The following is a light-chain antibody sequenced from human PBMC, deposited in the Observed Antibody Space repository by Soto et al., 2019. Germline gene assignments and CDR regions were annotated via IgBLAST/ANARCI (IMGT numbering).Light chain of an antibody. V-gene: IGLV2-18*02. Sequence: QSVLTQPPSVSGSPGQSVTISCTGTSSDVGGYNRVSWYRQPPGTAPKLMIYEVSNRPSGVPDRFSGSKSGNTASLTISGLQAEDEDDYYCSSYTSSSTYVFGTGTQLTVL. CDR2: EVS. J-gene: IGLJ1*01. CDR3: SSYTSSSTYV. CDR1: SSDVGGYNR.